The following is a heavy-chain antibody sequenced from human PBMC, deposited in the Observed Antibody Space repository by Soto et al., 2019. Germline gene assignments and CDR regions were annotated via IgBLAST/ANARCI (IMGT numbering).Heavy chain of an antibody. V-gene: IGHV3-30*18. J-gene: IGHJ5*02. D-gene: IGHD6-13*01. CDR2: ISYDGSNK. Sequence: PGGSLRLSCAASGFTFSSYGMHWVRQAPGKGLEWVAVISYDGSNKYYADSVKGRFTISRDNSKNTLYLQMNSLRAEDTAVYYCAKLGPYPRLTIAAAGTFWFDPWGQGTLVTVSS. CDR3: AKLGPYPRLTIAAAGTFWFDP. CDR1: GFTFSSYG.